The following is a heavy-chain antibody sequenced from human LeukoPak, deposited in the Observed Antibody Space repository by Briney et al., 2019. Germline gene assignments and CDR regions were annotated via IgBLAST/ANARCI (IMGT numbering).Heavy chain of an antibody. V-gene: IGHV4-39*07. J-gene: IGHJ6*03. CDR2: IYYSGST. D-gene: IGHD3-10*01. Sequence: PSETLSLTCTVSGGSISSSSYYWGWIRQPPGKGLEWIGSIYYSGSTYYNPSLKSRVTISVDTSKNQFSLKLSSVTAADTAVYYCARLKPTMVRGVIIINYYYYYLDVWGKGTTVTISS. CDR1: GGSISSSSYY. CDR3: ARLKPTMVRGVIIINYYYYYLDV.